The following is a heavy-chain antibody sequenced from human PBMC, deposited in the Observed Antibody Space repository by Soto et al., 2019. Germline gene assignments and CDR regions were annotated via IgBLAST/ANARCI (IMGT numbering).Heavy chain of an antibody. Sequence: SETLSLTCAVYGGSFSGYYWSWIRQPPGMGLEWIGEINHSGSTNYNPSLKSRVTISVDTSKNQFSLKLSSVTAADTAVYYCARGRIAARLRWFDPWGQGTLVTVSS. D-gene: IGHD6-6*01. CDR2: INHSGST. V-gene: IGHV4-34*01. CDR3: ARGRIAARLRWFDP. J-gene: IGHJ5*02. CDR1: GGSFSGYY.